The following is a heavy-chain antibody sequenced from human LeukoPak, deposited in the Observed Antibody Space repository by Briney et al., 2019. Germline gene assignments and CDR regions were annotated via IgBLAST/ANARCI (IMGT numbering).Heavy chain of an antibody. Sequence: GASVKVSCKASGYTFTGYYMHWVRQAPGQGLEWMGWINPNSGGTNYAQKFQGRVTMTRDTSISTAYMELSGLRSDDTAVYYCARSSGSYPYNWFDPWGQGTLVTVSS. CDR2: INPNSGGT. CDR1: GYTFTGYY. J-gene: IGHJ5*02. V-gene: IGHV1-2*02. D-gene: IGHD1-26*01. CDR3: ARSSGSYPYNWFDP.